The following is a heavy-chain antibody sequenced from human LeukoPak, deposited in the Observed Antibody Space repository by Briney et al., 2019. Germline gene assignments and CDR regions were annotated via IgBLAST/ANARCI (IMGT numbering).Heavy chain of an antibody. D-gene: IGHD5-12*01. Sequence: SETLSLTCAVYGGSFSGYYWSWICQPPGKGLEWIGEINHSGSTNYNPSLKSRVTISVDTSKNQFSLKLSSVTAADTAVYYCATAGRDGYPRPYWYFDLWGRGTLVTVSS. CDR1: GGSFSGYY. CDR2: INHSGST. J-gene: IGHJ2*01. CDR3: ATAGRDGYPRPYWYFDL. V-gene: IGHV4-34*01.